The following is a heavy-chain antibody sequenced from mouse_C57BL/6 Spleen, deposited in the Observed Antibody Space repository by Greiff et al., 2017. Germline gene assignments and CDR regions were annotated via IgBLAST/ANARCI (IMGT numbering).Heavy chain of an antibody. CDR2: IWSGGST. D-gene: IGHD4-1*01. J-gene: IGHJ1*03. V-gene: IGHV2-2*01. CDR3: ASLTGTKYFDV. CDR1: GFSLTSSG. Sequence: VHLVESGPGLVQPSQSLSITCTVSGFSLTSSGVHWVRQSPGKGLEWLGVIWSGGSTDYNAAFISRLSISKDNSKSQVFFKMNSLQADDTAIYYCASLTGTKYFDVWGTGTTVTVSS.